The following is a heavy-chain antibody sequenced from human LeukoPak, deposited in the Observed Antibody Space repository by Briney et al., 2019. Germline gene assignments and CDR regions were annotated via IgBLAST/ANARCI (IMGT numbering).Heavy chain of an antibody. CDR3: ARDPGRSGWDY. V-gene: IGHV3-7*01. CDR1: GFTFTNYW. CDR2: IRHDESEI. J-gene: IGHJ4*02. D-gene: IGHD6-19*01. Sequence: PGGSLRLSCAASGFTFTNYWMSGVRQPPGEGLEGVANIRHDESEIYYVDSVKGRFTISRDNAKDSLFLQMNSLRAEDTAVYYCARDPGRSGWDYWGQGALVTVSS.